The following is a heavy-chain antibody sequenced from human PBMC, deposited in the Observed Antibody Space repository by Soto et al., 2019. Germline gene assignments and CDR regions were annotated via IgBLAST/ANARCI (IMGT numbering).Heavy chain of an antibody. Sequence: QVQLVESGGGLVKPGGSLRLSCAASGFTFSDYYMSWIRQAPGKGLEWVSYISSSSSYTNYADSVKGRFTISRDNAKNSLYLQMNSLRAEDTAVYYCARDLYYDFWSGYSSASDIWGQGTMVTVSS. D-gene: IGHD3-3*01. CDR3: ARDLYYDFWSGYSSASDI. J-gene: IGHJ3*02. CDR2: ISSSSSYT. CDR1: GFTFSDYY. V-gene: IGHV3-11*06.